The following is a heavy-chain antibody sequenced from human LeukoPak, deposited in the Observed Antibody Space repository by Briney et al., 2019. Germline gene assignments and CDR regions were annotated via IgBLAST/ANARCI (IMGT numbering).Heavy chain of an antibody. D-gene: IGHD3-22*01. CDR3: TKYYYDSSGLDY. Sequence: GGSLRLSCTASGFTFGDYAMSWVRQAPGKWLEWVGFIRSKAYGGTTEYAASVKGRFTISRDDSKSIAYLQMNSLKTEDTAVYYCTKYYYDSSGLDYWGQGTLVTVSS. CDR1: GFTFGDYA. J-gene: IGHJ4*02. CDR2: IRSKAYGGTT. V-gene: IGHV3-49*04.